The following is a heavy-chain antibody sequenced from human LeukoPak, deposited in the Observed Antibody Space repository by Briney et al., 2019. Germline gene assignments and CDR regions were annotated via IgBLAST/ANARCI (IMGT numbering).Heavy chain of an antibody. Sequence: SETLSLTCAVSGYSISSGYYWSWIRLPPGKGLGWIGSIHHSGNTFYNPSLKSRVTISVDTSKNQFSLKMNSVTAAHTAVYYCARGIAISPMDVWGNGTTVTVSS. D-gene: IGHD3-9*01. CDR1: GYSISSGYY. CDR3: ARGIAISPMDV. CDR2: IHHSGNT. V-gene: IGHV4-38-2*01. J-gene: IGHJ6*04.